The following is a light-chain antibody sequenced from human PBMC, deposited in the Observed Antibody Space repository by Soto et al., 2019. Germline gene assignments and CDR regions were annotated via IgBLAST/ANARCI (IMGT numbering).Light chain of an antibody. CDR1: QSVTSNY. J-gene: IGKJ1*01. V-gene: IGKV3-20*01. CDR3: QQYGGSPWA. CDR2: GAS. Sequence: EIVLTQSPGTLSLSPGERGTLSCRASQSVTSNYLAWYQHKPGQAPRVLIYGASSRATGIPDRFSGSGSGTDFTLTISRLEPEDFAVYYCQQYGGSPWAFGQGTKVEIK.